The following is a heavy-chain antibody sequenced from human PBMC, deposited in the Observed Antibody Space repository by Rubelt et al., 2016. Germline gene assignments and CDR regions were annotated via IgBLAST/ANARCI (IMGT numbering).Heavy chain of an antibody. Sequence: GQLVESGGGLVQPGGSLRLSCAASGFTFSSNSMNWVRQAPGKGLEWVANIKQDGSEKRYVASVKGRFTISRDNAENSLYLQMNSLRVKDTAVYYCARVLDVVVPEGAYFFDSWGQGTLVTVSS. CDR1: GFTFSSNS. CDR2: IKQDGSEK. CDR3: ARVLDVVVPEGAYFFDS. D-gene: IGHD2-15*01. J-gene: IGHJ4*02. V-gene: IGHV3-7*01.